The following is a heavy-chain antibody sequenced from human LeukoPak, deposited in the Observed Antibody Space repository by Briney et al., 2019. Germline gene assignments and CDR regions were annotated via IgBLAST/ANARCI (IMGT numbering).Heavy chain of an antibody. J-gene: IGHJ4*02. Sequence: SETLSLTCAVYGGSFSGYYWSWIRQPPGKGLEWIGEINHSGSTNYNPSLKSRVTISVDTSKNQFSLKLSSVTAADTAVYYCARGRWVTTYNDYWGQGTLVTVSS. CDR1: GGSFSGYY. V-gene: IGHV4-34*01. D-gene: IGHD1-14*01. CDR3: ARGRWVTTYNDY. CDR2: INHSGST.